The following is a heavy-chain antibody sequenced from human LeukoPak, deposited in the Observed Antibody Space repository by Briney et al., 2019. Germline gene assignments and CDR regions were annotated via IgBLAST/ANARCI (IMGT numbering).Heavy chain of an antibody. CDR3: AKLRTAATFLVS. D-gene: IGHD2-2*01. CDR1: GGSLRGED. Sequence: EFLFLTCWVSGGSLRGEDRGWSRLPDEKGLEWIGRIHSSGTPHHNPSLESRVTMSVDTSKNQFSLRLAYVTDADTAVYYCAKLRTAATFLVSWGQRTLVAVSS. CDR2: IHSSGTP. V-gene: IGHV4-4*07. J-gene: IGHJ4*02.